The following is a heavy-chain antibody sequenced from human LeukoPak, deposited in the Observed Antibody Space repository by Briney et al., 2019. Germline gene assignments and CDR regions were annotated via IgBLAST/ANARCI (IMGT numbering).Heavy chain of an antibody. CDR1: GFTFSSYA. V-gene: IGHV3-23*01. D-gene: IGHD3-22*01. CDR2: ISGGSGST. J-gene: IGHJ4*02. CDR3: AKHRFESGGYHSTD. Sequence: GWSLRLSCAASGFTFSSYAMSWVRQAPGKGLAWVSTISGGSGSTYCADSVKGRFTISRDNSKNTLYLQMNSLRDEDTAVYYCAKHRFESGGYHSTDWGQGTLVTVSS.